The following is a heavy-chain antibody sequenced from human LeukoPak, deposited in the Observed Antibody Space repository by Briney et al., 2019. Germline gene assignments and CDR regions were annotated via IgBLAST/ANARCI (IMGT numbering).Heavy chain of an antibody. J-gene: IGHJ4*02. D-gene: IGHD4-11*01. Sequence: GESLKISCKASGYTFTNDWIGWVRQMPGKGLEWMGIIYPGIYPGDSNTRYSPSFQGQVTISADKSISTAYLQWSSLKASDTAMYYCARQEAYDYSNSLDYWGQGTLVTVSS. V-gene: IGHV5-51*01. CDR2: IYPGIYPGDSNT. CDR1: GYTFTNDW. CDR3: ARQEAYDYSNSLDY.